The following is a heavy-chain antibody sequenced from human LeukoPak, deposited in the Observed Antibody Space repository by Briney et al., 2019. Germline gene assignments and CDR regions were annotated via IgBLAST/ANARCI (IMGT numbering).Heavy chain of an antibody. V-gene: IGHV3-23*01. D-gene: IGHD6-6*01. J-gene: IGHJ6*02. Sequence: GGSLRLPCAASGFTFSSYAMSWVRQAPGKGLEWVSAISGSGGSTYYADSVKGRFTISRDNSKNTLYLQMNSLRAEDTAVYYCAKWGSSSLWYYYGMDVWGQGTTVTVSS. CDR3: AKWGSSSLWYYYGMDV. CDR2: ISGSGGST. CDR1: GFTFSSYA.